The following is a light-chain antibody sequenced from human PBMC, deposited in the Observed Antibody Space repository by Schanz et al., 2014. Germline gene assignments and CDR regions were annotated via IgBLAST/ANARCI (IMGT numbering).Light chain of an antibody. CDR1: QSVSSSY. J-gene: IGKJ4*01. CDR3: QQYNKWPLT. CDR2: GAS. Sequence: EIVMTQSPGTLSLSPGERATLSCRASQSVSSSYLAWYQQKPGQAPRLLIYGASTRATGIPARFSGSGSETEFTLTIRSLQSEDFALYYCQQYNKWPLTFGGGTKVDFK. V-gene: IGKV3-15*01.